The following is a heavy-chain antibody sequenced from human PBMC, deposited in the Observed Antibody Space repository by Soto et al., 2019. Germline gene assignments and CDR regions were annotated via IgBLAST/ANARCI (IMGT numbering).Heavy chain of an antibody. CDR3: AREEEVATIMRQYYYGMDV. CDR1: GFTFSSYG. D-gene: IGHD5-12*01. V-gene: IGHV3-33*01. CDR2: IWYDGSNK. J-gene: IGHJ6*02. Sequence: SLRLSCAASGFTFSSYGMHWVRQAPGKGLEWVAVIWYDGSNKYYADSVKGRFTISRDNSKNTLYLQMNSLRAEDTAVYYCAREEEVATIMRQYYYGMDVWGQGTTVTVSS.